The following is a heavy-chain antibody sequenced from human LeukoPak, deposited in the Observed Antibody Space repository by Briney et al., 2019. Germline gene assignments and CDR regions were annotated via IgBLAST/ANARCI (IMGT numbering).Heavy chain of an antibody. D-gene: IGHD2-8*01. V-gene: IGHV4-39*07. CDR3: ARRYCTNGVCYRSAFDI. J-gene: IGHJ3*02. Sequence: ETLSLTCTVSGGSISSSSYYWGWIRQPPGKGLEWIGSIYYSGSTYYNPSLKSRVTISVDTSKNQFSLKVTSVTAADTAVYYCARRYCTNGVCYRSAFDIWGQGTMVSVSS. CDR1: GGSISSSSYY. CDR2: IYYSGST.